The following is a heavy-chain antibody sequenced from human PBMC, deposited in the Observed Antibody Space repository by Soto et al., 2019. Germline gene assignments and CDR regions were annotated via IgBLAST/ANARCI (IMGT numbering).Heavy chain of an antibody. D-gene: IGHD6-19*01. CDR3: ARGGSSDWQVALDM. Sequence: SETLSLTCVVSGGSFDTYYWNWIRQSPGKGLEWIGESNHRGSNNYSPSLKSRVTISLDTSRNQFSLKLTSVTAADTAVYYCARGGSSDWQVALDMWGQGTMVTVSS. CDR2: SNHRGSN. V-gene: IGHV4-34*01. CDR1: GGSFDTYY. J-gene: IGHJ3*02.